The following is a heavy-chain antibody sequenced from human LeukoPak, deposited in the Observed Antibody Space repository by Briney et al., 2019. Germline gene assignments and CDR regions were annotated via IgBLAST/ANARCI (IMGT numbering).Heavy chain of an antibody. D-gene: IGHD3-22*01. CDR1: GFTFIHHG. CDR2: TPNDGTNK. J-gene: IGHJ4*02. V-gene: IGHV3-30*02. CDR3: ARGPKPMNYYDSSGYSGDY. Sequence: PGGSLRLSCAASGFTFIHHGIHWVRQAPSKGLEWVAFTPNDGTNKHYSDSVKGRFTISRDNSKNTVWLQMNSLRVEDRAVYYCARGPKPMNYYDSSGYSGDYWGQGTLVTVSS.